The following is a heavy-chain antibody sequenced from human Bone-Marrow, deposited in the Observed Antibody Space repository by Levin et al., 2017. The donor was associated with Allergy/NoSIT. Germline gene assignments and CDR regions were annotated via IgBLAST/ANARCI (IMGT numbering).Heavy chain of an antibody. D-gene: IGHD6-13*01. CDR2: FDPEHGET. CDR3: AMLSSTWYYYGLDV. V-gene: IGHV1-24*01. CDR1: GYTLTELS. Sequence: PAASVKVSCEVSGYTLTELSIHWVRQAPGKGLQWMGGFDPEHGETIYAQEFQGRVTLTEDTSTYTANMELIRLRSEDTAVYYCAMLSSTWYYYGLDVWGQGTTVTVSS. J-gene: IGHJ6*02.